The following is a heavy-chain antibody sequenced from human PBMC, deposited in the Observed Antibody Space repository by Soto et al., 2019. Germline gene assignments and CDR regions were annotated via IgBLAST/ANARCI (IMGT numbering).Heavy chain of an antibody. V-gene: IGHV4-39*07. Sequence: SETLSLTCTVSGGSISSSSYYWGWIRQPPGKGLEWIGSIYYSGSTYYNPSLKSRVTISVDTSKNQFSLKLSSVTAADTAVYYCARGGSTSYSYYYYGMDVWGQGTTVTVSS. CDR2: IYYSGST. J-gene: IGHJ6*02. CDR3: ARGGSTSYSYYYYGMDV. CDR1: GGSISSSSYY. D-gene: IGHD2-2*01.